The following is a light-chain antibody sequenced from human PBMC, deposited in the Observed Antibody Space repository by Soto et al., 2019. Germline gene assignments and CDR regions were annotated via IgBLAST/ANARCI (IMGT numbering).Light chain of an antibody. Sequence: QSALTQPASVSGSPGQSITISCTGPSSDVGSYNLVSWYQQHPGKAPKLMIYEVSKRPSGVSNRFSGSKSGNTASLTISGLQAEDEADYYCCSYAGSSTFWVFGGGTKLTVL. CDR2: EVS. CDR1: SSDVGSYNL. V-gene: IGLV2-23*02. J-gene: IGLJ3*02. CDR3: CSYAGSSTFWV.